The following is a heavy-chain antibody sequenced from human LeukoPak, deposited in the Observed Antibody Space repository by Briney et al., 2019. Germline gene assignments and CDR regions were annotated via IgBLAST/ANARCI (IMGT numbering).Heavy chain of an antibody. Sequence: ASVKVSCKASGYTFTGYYMHWVRQAPGQGLEWTGWINPNSDFTNFAQNFQGRVTMTSDTSISTAYMELSRLRSDDTAVYYCARAISGGSPITASDYWGQGTLVTVSS. CDR1: GYTFTGYY. V-gene: IGHV1-2*02. CDR3: ARAISGGSPITASDY. J-gene: IGHJ4*02. CDR2: INPNSDFT. D-gene: IGHD2-15*01.